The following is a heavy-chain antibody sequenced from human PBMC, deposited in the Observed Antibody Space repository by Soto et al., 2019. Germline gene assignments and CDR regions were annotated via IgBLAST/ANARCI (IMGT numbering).Heavy chain of an antibody. CDR1: GFTFSSYW. Sequence: EVPLVESGGGLVQPGGSLRLSCAASGFTFSSYWMSWVRQAPGKGLEWVANIKQDGSEKYYVDSVKGRFTISRDNAXXSLYLQMNSLRAEDTAVYYCASGVTVPTWYYGMDVWGQGTTVTVSS. V-gene: IGHV3-7*01. CDR3: ASGVTVPTWYYGMDV. CDR2: IKQDGSEK. D-gene: IGHD4-17*01. J-gene: IGHJ6*02.